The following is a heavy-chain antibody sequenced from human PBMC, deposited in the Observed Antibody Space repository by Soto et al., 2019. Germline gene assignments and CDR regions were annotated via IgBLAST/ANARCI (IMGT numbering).Heavy chain of an antibody. J-gene: IGHJ4*02. V-gene: IGHV3-72*01. CDR1: GFTFSDHY. CDR2: IRNRANSYGT. Sequence: EVQLVESGGGSVQPGGSLRLSCAASGFTFSDHYMDWVRQAPGKGLEWAGRIRNRANSYGTDYAAAVKGRFTIARDDSRNSLYLQMSSLRTEDTAVYYCVIVRLGASTRVFDYWGQGTLVTVSS. CDR3: VIVRLGASTRVFDY. D-gene: IGHD2-2*01.